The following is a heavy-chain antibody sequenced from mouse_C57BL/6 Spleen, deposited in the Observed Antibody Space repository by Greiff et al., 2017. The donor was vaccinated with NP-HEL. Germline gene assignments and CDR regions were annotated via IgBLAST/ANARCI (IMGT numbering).Heavy chain of an antibody. Sequence: VQLKQSGPELVKPGASVKISCKASGYTFTDYYMNWVKQSHGKSLEWIGDINPNNGGTSYNQKFRGKATLTVDKSSSTAYMELRSLTSEDSAVYYCAIELRYYFDYWGQGTTLTVSS. CDR1: GYTFTDYY. CDR2: INPNNGGT. CDR3: AIELRYYFDY. J-gene: IGHJ2*01. V-gene: IGHV1-26*01.